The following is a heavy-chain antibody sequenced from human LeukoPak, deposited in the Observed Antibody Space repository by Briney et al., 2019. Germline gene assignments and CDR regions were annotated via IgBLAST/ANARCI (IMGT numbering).Heavy chain of an antibody. J-gene: IGHJ4*02. CDR3: ASRPFLYGFRTYLDN. CDR2: MKQSGTP. V-gene: IGHV4-34*01. Sequence: KPSETLSLTCAVYGGSFSAFHWNWIRQSPAKGLEWLGEMKQSGTPRYNPSLQSRVTISVDKSKNQFSLNVRSVTAADTAVYYCASRPFLYGFRTYLDNWAQGTLVTVSS. D-gene: IGHD3-10*01. CDR1: GGSFSAFH.